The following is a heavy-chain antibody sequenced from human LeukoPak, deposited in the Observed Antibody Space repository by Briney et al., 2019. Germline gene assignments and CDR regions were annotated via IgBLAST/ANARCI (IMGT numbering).Heavy chain of an antibody. CDR1: RYTFTGYY. J-gene: IGHJ6*03. CDR3: ATDGYSYGYPYYYYMDV. Sequence: ASVKVSCKASRYTFTGYYMHWVRQAPGQGLEWMGWINPNSGGTNYAQKFQGRVTMTRDTSISTAYMELSRLRSDDTAVYYCATDGYSYGYPYYYYMDVWGKGTTVTISS. CDR2: INPNSGGT. D-gene: IGHD5-18*01. V-gene: IGHV1-2*02.